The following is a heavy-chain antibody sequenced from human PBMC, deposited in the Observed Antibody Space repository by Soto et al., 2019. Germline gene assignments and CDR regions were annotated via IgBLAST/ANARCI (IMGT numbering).Heavy chain of an antibody. CDR3: ARGGYSGNSKDPFYI. CDR2: IYPGDSDT. V-gene: IGHV5-51*01. CDR1: GYSFTSYW. Sequence: GESLKISCKGSGYSFTSYWIGWVRQMPGKGLEWMGIIYPGDSDTRYSPSFQGQVTISADKSISTAYLQWSSLKASDTAMFYCARGGYSGNSKDPFYIWGPGTMVTVSS. D-gene: IGHD6-25*01. J-gene: IGHJ3*02.